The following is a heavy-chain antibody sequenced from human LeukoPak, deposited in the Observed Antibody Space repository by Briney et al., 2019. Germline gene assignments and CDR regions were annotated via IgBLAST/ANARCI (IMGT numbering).Heavy chain of an antibody. CDR3: ARLVVGATYFDY. Sequence: SETLSLTCTVSGYSISSGYYWGWIRQPPGKGLEWIGSIYHSGSTYYNPSLKSRVTISVDTSKNQFSLKLSSVTAADTAVYYCARLVVGATYFDYWGQGTLVTVSS. CDR1: GYSISSGYY. CDR2: IYHSGST. D-gene: IGHD1-26*01. J-gene: IGHJ4*02. V-gene: IGHV4-38-2*02.